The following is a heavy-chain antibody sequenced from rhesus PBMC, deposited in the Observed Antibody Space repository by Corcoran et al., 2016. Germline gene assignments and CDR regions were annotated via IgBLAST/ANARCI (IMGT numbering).Heavy chain of an antibody. CDR1: GGSISSNY. Sequence: QLQLQESGPGLVKPSETLSVTCTVSGGSISSNYWSWIRQPPGKGLEWIGRIYGSRSSTTYNPSLKSRVTLSVDTSKSQLSLKLSSVTAADTAVYYCARHDNWNYALDSWGQGVVVTVSS. V-gene: IGHV4-169*01. D-gene: IGHD1-26*01. CDR3: ARHDNWNYALDS. J-gene: IGHJ6*01. CDR2: IYGSRSST.